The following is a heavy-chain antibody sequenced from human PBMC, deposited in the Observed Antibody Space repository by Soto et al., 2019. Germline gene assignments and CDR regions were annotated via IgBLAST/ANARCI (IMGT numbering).Heavy chain of an antibody. CDR1: GFMFNNSA. Sequence: GGSLRLSCKASGFMFNNSAMTWVRHAPGQGLQWVASVSDNGGSRGGTYYADSVKGRFTISRDNSKNTLYLQLDSLTGADTAVYYCARAKAVVIAALDIWGQGTMVTVSS. V-gene: IGHV3-23*01. J-gene: IGHJ3*02. CDR3: ARAKAVVIAALDI. D-gene: IGHD2-21*01. CDR2: VSDNGGSRGGT.